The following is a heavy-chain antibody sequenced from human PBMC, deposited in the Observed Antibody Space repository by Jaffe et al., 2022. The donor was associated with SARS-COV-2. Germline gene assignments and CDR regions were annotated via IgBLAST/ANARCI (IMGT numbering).Heavy chain of an antibody. CDR1: GFTFSSYS. J-gene: IGHJ6*02. D-gene: IGHD4-17*01. CDR3: ARDQIAYGDYGYYYYGMDV. CDR2: ISSSSSYI. Sequence: EVQLVESGGGLVKPGGSLRLSCAASGFTFSSYSMNWVRQAPGKGLEWVSSISSSSSYIYYADSVKGRFTISRDNAKNSLYLQMNSLRAEDTAVYYCARDQIAYGDYGYYYYGMDVWGQGTTVTVSS. V-gene: IGHV3-21*01.